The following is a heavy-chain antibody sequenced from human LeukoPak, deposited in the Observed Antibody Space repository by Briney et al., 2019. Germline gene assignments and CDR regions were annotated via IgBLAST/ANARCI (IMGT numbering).Heavy chain of an antibody. V-gene: IGHV1-2*02. Sequence: ASVTVSCKASGYTFTGDYMHWVRQAPGQGLEWMGWINPNSCGTNYAQKLQGMVTITSHTSISTAYMELSRLRSDDTAVYYCARDFNGDYDFDYWGQGTLVTVSS. CDR1: GYTFTGDY. CDR2: INPNSCGT. J-gene: IGHJ4*02. CDR3: ARDFNGDYDFDY. D-gene: IGHD4-17*01.